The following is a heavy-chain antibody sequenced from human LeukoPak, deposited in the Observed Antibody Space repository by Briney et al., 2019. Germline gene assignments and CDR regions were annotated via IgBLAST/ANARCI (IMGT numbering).Heavy chain of an antibody. V-gene: IGHV3-9*01. CDR2: ISWNSGSI. CDR3: AKEKVGYSYGYPDY. J-gene: IGHJ4*02. D-gene: IGHD5-18*01. Sequence: SGGSLILSCAASGFTFDDYAMHWVRQAPGKGLEWVSGISWNSGSIGYADSVKGRFTISRDNAKNSLYLQMNSLRAEDTALYYCAKEKVGYSYGYPDYWGQGTLVTVSS. CDR1: GFTFDDYA.